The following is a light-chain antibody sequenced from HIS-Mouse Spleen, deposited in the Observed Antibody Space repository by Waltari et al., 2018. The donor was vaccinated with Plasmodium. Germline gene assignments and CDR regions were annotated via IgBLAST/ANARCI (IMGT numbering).Light chain of an antibody. V-gene: IGKV3-15*01. CDR3: QQYNNWSFT. J-gene: IGKJ3*01. Sequence: EIVMTQSPATLSVSTGERATLSCRASQSVSSNLAWYKQKPGQAPRLLIYGASTSATGIPARFSGSGSGTEFTLTISSLQSEDFAVYYCQQYNNWSFTFGPGTKVDIK. CDR1: QSVSSN. CDR2: GAS.